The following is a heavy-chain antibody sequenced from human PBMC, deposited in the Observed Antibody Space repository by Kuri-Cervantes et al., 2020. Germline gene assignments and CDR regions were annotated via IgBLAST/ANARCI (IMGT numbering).Heavy chain of an antibody. CDR2: IYYSGST. CDR3: ARGIVATITLGWFDP. D-gene: IGHD5-12*01. V-gene: IGHV4-31*02. J-gene: IGHJ5*02. CDR1: GGSISSGGYY. Sequence: SCTVSGGSISSGGYYWSWIRQHPWKGLEWIGYIYYSGSTYYNPSLKSRVTISVDTSKNQFSLKLSSVTAADTAVYYCARGIVATITLGWFDPWGQGTLVTVSS.